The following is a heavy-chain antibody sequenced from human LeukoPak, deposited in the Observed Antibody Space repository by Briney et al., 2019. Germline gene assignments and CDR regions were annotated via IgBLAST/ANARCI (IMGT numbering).Heavy chain of an antibody. CDR1: GFTFSSYA. V-gene: IGHV3-30-3*01. CDR2: ISYDGSNK. J-gene: IGHJ4*02. D-gene: IGHD1-26*01. CDR3: ARAEVEELLLAY. Sequence: GGSLRLSCAASGFTFSSYAMHWVRQAPGKGLEWVAVISYDGSNKYYADSVKGRFTISRDNSKNTLYLQMNSLRAEDTAVYYCARAEVEELLLAYWGQGTLVTVSS.